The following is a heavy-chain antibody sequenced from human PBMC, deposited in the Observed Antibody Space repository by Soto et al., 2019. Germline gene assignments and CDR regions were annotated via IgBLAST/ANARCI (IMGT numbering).Heavy chain of an antibody. CDR3: ARSVEYQLPLHYYYYCYMDV. Sequence: QLQLQESGPGLVKPSETLSLTCTVSGGSISSSCYYWGWIRQPPGKGLVWIGSSYYSGSTYYNPSLQSRVTISVDTSKNQFSLKLSSVTAADTAVYYCARSVEYQLPLHYYYYCYMDVWGKGTTVTVSS. D-gene: IGHD2-2*01. CDR2: SYYSGST. J-gene: IGHJ6*03. CDR1: GGSISSSCYY. V-gene: IGHV4-39*01.